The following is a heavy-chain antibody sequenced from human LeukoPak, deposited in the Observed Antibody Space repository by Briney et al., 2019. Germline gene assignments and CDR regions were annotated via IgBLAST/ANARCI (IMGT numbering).Heavy chain of an antibody. Sequence: SETLSLTCTVSGASISSGSDYWGWIRQPPGKGLEWIGSIYYSGSGSIYYNPSLEGRVTISVDTSKNQFSLKLSSVTAADTAVYYCVRRRTTFDKTFGGLIVDCLDVWGQGTTVTVSS. CDR2: IYYSGSGSI. J-gene: IGHJ6*02. CDR3: VRRRTTFDKTFGGLIVDCLDV. V-gene: IGHV4-39*01. D-gene: IGHD3-16*02. CDR1: GASISSGSDY.